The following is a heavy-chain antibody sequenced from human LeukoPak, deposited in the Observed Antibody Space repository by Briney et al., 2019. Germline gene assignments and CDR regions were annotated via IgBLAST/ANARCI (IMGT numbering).Heavy chain of an antibody. CDR1: GGTFSSNA. J-gene: IGHJ4*02. V-gene: IGHV1-69*04. Sequence: SVKVSCKVSGGTFSSNAISWVRQAPGQGLEWMGRIIPVFGVANYAEKFQGRVTITADKSTSTAYMELSSLRSEDTAMYYCTRDRFDYGEHTHSDYWGQGNLVTVSS. CDR3: TRDRFDYGEHTHSDY. CDR2: IIPVFGVA. D-gene: IGHD4-17*01.